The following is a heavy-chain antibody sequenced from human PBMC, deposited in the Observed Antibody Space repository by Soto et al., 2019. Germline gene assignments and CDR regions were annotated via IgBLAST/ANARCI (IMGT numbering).Heavy chain of an antibody. J-gene: IGHJ3*02. Sequence: GGSLRLSCAASGFTFSSYAMSWVRQAPGKGLEWVSAISGSGGSTYYADSVKGRFTISRDNSKNTLYLQMNSLRAEDTAVYYCAKDLGPTYYDILTGYYTQPDAFDIWGQGTMVTVSS. CDR2: ISGSGGST. CDR1: GFTFSSYA. V-gene: IGHV3-23*01. D-gene: IGHD3-9*01. CDR3: AKDLGPTYYDILTGYYTQPDAFDI.